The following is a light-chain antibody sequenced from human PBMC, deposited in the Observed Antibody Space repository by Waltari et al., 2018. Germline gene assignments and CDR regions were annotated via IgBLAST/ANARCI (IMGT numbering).Light chain of an antibody. V-gene: IGKV4-1*01. J-gene: IGKJ1*01. Sequence: DIVMTQSPDSLAVSLGERVTINCKSSQSVLYSSNNKNYLAWYQQKPGQPPKLLIYWASIRESGVPDRFSGSGSETDFTLTISSLQAEDVAVYYCQQSYSPHRTFGQGTRVEIK. CDR1: QSVLYSSNNKNY. CDR3: QQSYSPHRT. CDR2: WAS.